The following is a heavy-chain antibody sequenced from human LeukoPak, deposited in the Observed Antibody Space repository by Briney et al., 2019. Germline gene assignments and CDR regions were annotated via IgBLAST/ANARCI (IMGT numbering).Heavy chain of an antibody. CDR3: ARDMVTMVRGVNQLDY. J-gene: IGHJ4*02. V-gene: IGHV1-2*06. CDR2: INPNSGGT. Sequence: ASVKVSXKASGYTFTGYYMHWVRQAPGQGLEWMGRINPNSGGTNYAQKFQGRVTMTRDTSISTAYMELSRLRSDDTAVYYCARDMVTMVRGVNQLDYWGQGTLVTVSS. CDR1: GYTFTGYY. D-gene: IGHD3-10*01.